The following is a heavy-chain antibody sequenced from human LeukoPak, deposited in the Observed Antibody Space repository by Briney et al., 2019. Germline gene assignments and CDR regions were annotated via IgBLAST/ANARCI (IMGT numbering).Heavy chain of an antibody. CDR3: ARDGGAAGPEDY. V-gene: IGHV4-61*02. J-gene: IGHJ4*02. CDR2: IYSSGST. Sequence: SETLSLTCTVSGGSLSSDSYYWSWIRQPAGKGLEWIGRIYSSGSTDYNSYLQSRVIISLDTSKNQFSLKLTSVTAADTAVYYCARDGGAAGPEDYWGQGTLVTVSS. CDR1: GGSLSSDSYY. D-gene: IGHD3-16*01.